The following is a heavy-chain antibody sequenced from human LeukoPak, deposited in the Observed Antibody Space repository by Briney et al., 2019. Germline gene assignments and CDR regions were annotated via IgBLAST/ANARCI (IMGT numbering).Heavy chain of an antibody. D-gene: IGHD6-6*01. Sequence: PGGSLRLSCAASGLTFSSYGMHWVRQAPGKGLEWVAFIRYDGSNKYYADSVKGRFSISRDNSKNTLYLQMNSLRAEDTAVYYCAKGGNGSSVLDVWGKGTTVTVSS. J-gene: IGHJ6*04. CDR1: GLTFSSYG. CDR2: IRYDGSNK. V-gene: IGHV3-30*02. CDR3: AKGGNGSSVLDV.